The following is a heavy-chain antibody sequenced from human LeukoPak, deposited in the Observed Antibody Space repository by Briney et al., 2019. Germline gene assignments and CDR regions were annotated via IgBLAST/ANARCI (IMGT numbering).Heavy chain of an antibody. Sequence: SETLSLTCAVYGGSFSGYYWTWIRQPPGKGLEWIGEIIDTGSTKYNSSLKSRVTISVDTSKNQFSLSLDSVTAADTAVYYCARGLASGYPPIPFDYCGQGTLVTVSS. D-gene: IGHD3-3*01. CDR2: IIDTGST. V-gene: IGHV4-34*12. CDR1: GGSFSGYY. J-gene: IGHJ4*02. CDR3: ARGLASGYPPIPFDY.